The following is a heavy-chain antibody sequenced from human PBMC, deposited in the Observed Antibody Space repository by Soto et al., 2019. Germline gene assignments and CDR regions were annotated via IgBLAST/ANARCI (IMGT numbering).Heavy chain of an antibody. CDR1: GGTFSNYV. Sequence: QVQLVQSGAEVKKPGSSVKVSCKASGGTFSNYVVNWVRQAPGQGLEWMGRIIPISGAANYAQKFQGRVTITADKSTSTSYMELSSLRSEDTAVYYCARDMTTVPASYYYGMDVWGQGTTVTVSS. CDR3: ARDMTTVPASYYYGMDV. CDR2: IIPISGAA. J-gene: IGHJ6*02. D-gene: IGHD4-4*01. V-gene: IGHV1-69*06.